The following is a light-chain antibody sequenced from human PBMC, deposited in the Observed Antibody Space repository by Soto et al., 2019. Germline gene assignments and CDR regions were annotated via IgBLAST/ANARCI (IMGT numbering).Light chain of an antibody. CDR1: QSISTS. J-gene: IGKJ2*01. Sequence: DIQMTQSPSSLSASVGDRVTITCRASQSISTSLSWHQQKSGRAPKLLIHAASSLQSGVPSRFSCSGSGTDFTLTISSLQPEDVAVYYCQQSYSTLYTFGQGTNLEIK. V-gene: IGKV1-39*01. CDR3: QQSYSTLYT. CDR2: AAS.